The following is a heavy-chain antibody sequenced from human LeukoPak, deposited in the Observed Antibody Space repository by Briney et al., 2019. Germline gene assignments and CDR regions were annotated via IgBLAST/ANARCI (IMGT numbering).Heavy chain of an antibody. CDR2: INPNSGGT. V-gene: IGHV1-2*02. Sequence: ASVKVSSKASGYTFTVYYMHWVRQAPGQGLGWVGWINPNSGGTNYAQKFQGRVTMTRDTSISTAYMELSRLRSDDTAVYYCARSNLYSSSWYGPIFDYWGQGTLVTVSS. CDR1: GYTFTVYY. J-gene: IGHJ4*02. CDR3: ARSNLYSSSWYGPIFDY. D-gene: IGHD6-13*01.